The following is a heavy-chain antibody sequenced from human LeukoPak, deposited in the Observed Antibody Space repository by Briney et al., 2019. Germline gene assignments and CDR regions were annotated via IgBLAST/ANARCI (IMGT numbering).Heavy chain of an antibody. CDR1: GYTFTTYG. V-gene: IGHV1-18*01. J-gene: IGHJ6*03. CDR3: ARDRRVYYYDSSGHTRNMDV. CDR2: ISAYNGNT. D-gene: IGHD3-22*01. Sequence: ASVTVSCKASGYTFTTYGISWVRQAPGQGLEWMAWISAYNGNTNYAQNLQGRFTMTTDTPTTTAYMELSRLRSDDTAVYYCARDRRVYYYDSSGHTRNMDVWGKGTTVTVSS.